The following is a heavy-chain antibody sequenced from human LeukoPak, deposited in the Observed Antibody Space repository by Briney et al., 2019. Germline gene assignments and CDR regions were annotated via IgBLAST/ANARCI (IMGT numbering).Heavy chain of an antibody. CDR3: ARDLGWLVAADAFDI. J-gene: IGHJ3*02. CDR2: IYYSGST. V-gene: IGHV4-39*07. D-gene: IGHD5-12*01. CDR1: GGSISSSSYY. Sequence: PSETLSLTCTVSGGSISSSSYYWGWIRQPPGKGLEWIGSIYYSGSTYYNPSLKSRVTISVDTSKNQFSLKLISVTAADTAVYYCARDLGWLVAADAFDIWGQGTMVTVSS.